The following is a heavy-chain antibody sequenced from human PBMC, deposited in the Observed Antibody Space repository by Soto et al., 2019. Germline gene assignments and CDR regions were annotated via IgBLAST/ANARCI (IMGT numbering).Heavy chain of an antibody. Sequence: QLQLQESGPGMVKPSETLSLTCTVSVGSISSSSSYWGWIRQPPGKGLEWIGYIYYSGSTNYNPSLKSRVTISVDTSKNQFSLKLNSVTAADTAVYYCARQHPGAATLTSVINWFDPWGQGALVTVSS. CDR1: VGSISSSSSY. CDR2: IYYSGST. V-gene: IGHV4-39*01. CDR3: ARQHPGAATLTSVINWFDP. D-gene: IGHD4-17*01. J-gene: IGHJ5*02.